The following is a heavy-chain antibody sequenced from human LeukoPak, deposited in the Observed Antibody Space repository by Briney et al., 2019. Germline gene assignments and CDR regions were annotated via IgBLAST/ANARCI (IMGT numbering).Heavy chain of an antibody. D-gene: IGHD2-2*01. CDR1: GGSISSYY. CDR2: IYYSGST. J-gene: IGHJ6*02. V-gene: IGHV4-59*01. Sequence: SETLSLTCTVSGGSISSYYWSWIRQPPGKGLEWIGYIYYSGSTNYNPSLKSRVTISVDTSKNQFSLKLSSVTAADTAVYYCARGQDIVVVPAGGDPYYYYGMDVWGQGTTVTDSS. CDR3: ARGQDIVVVPAGGDPYYYYGMDV.